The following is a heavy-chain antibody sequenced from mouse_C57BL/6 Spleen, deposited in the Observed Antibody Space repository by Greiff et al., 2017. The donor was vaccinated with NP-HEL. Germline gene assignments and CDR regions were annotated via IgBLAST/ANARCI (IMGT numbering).Heavy chain of an antibody. J-gene: IGHJ3*01. D-gene: IGHD4-1*01. CDR1: GFTFSSYT. Sequence: EVMLVESGGGLVKPGGSLKLSCAASGFTFSSYTMSWVRQTPEKRLEWVATISGGGGNTYYPDSVKGRFTIARDNAKNTLYLQMSSLRSEDTALYYCARHSKLGRGFAYWGQGTLVTVSA. CDR2: ISGGGGNT. V-gene: IGHV5-9*01. CDR3: ARHSKLGRGFAY.